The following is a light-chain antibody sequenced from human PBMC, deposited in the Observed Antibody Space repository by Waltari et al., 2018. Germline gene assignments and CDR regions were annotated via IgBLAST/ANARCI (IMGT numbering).Light chain of an antibody. CDR1: QIISSW. CDR3: QQYKRWAHT. Sequence: DIQMTQSPSTLSASLGDRVTITCRASQIISSWLAWYQQKPGKAPKLLIYTASRLESGVPARFSGSGSGAEFTLTISSLQPDDFATYYCQQYKRWAHTFGQGTKLEIK. J-gene: IGKJ2*01. CDR2: TAS. V-gene: IGKV1-5*03.